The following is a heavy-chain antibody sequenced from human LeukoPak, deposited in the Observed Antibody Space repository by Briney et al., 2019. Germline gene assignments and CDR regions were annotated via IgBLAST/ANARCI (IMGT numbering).Heavy chain of an antibody. CDR2: ISAYNGNT. D-gene: IGHD3-10*01. V-gene: IGHV1-18*01. CDR3: ARVLLWFGESPAYFDY. J-gene: IGHJ4*02. Sequence: ASVKVSCKASGYIFTSYGISWVRQAPGQGLEWMGWISAYNGNTNYAQKLQGRVTMTTDTSTSTAYMELRSLRSDDTAVYYCARVLLWFGESPAYFDYWGQGTLVTVSS. CDR1: GYIFTSYG.